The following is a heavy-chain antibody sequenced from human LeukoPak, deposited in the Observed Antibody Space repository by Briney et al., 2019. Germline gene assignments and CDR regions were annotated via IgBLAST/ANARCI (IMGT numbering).Heavy chain of an antibody. Sequence: ASVKVSCKASGYTFTSYYMHWVRQAPGQGLEWMGWISAYNGNTNYAQKLQGRVTMTTDTSTSTAYMELRSLRSDDTAVYYCARVERTQVDYWGQGTLVTVSS. CDR1: GYTFTSYY. V-gene: IGHV1-18*04. CDR3: ARVERTQVDY. J-gene: IGHJ4*02. CDR2: ISAYNGNT.